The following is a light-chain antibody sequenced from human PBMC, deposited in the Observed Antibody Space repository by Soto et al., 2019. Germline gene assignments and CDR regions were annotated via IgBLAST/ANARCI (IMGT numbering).Light chain of an antibody. CDR2: EVN. V-gene: IGLV2-8*01. CDR3: TSYAGGNNV. Sequence: QSVLTQPPSASGSPGQSVTMSGSGTSSDVGAYNYVSWYQQHPGKVPKLMVYEVNKRPSGVPDRFSGSKSGNTASLTVSGLQAEDEADYYCTSYAGGNNVFGTGTKLTVL. J-gene: IGLJ1*01. CDR1: SSDVGAYNY.